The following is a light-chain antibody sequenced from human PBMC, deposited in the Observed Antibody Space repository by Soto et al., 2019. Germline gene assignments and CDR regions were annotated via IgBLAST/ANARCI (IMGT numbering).Light chain of an antibody. Sequence: QSVLTQPASVSGSPGQSLTISCTGTSRDIGFYNYVSWYQQYPGNAPKLIIFDASNRPSGVSGRFSGSKSGNTASLTISGLLPEGGADYYCSSYTTRSTYVFGSGTKVTVL. J-gene: IGLJ1*01. V-gene: IGLV2-14*03. CDR1: SRDIGFYNY. CDR2: DAS. CDR3: SSYTTRSTYV.